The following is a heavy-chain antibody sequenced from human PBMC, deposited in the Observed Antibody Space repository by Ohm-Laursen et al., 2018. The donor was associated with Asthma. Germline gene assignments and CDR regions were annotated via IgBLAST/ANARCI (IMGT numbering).Heavy chain of an antibody. CDR3: ARDGSRSGHYPRPHDY. V-gene: IGHV3-33*08. CDR1: GFTFNSYG. CDR2: IWYDGTNK. D-gene: IGHD3-22*01. J-gene: IGHJ4*02. Sequence: SLRLFCSASGFTFNSYGIHWVRQAPGKGLEWVAVIWYDGTNKYYGDSVKGRFTISRDNSKNTVDLQMNSLRAEDTAVYYCARDGSRSGHYPRPHDYWGQGTLVTVSS.